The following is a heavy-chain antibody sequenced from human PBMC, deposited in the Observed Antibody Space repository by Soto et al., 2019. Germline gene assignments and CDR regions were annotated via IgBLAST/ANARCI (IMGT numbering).Heavy chain of an antibody. CDR2: IIPIFGTA. J-gene: IGHJ5*02. CDR3: ARVIPGAEAWFGP. CDR1: GGTFSSYA. D-gene: IGHD2-2*01. Sequence: SVKVSCKASGGTFSSYAISWVRQAPGQGLEWMGGIIPIFGTANYAQKFQGRVTITADESTSTAYMELSSLRSEDTAVYYCARVIPGAEAWFGPWGQGTLVTVSS. V-gene: IGHV1-69*13.